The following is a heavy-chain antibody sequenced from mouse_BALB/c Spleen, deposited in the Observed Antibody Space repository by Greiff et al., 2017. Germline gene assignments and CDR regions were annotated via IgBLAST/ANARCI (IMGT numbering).Heavy chain of an antibody. Sequence: QVQLQQSGAELVRPGSSVKISCKASGYAFSSYWMNWVKQRPGQGLEWIGQIYPGDGDTNYNGKFKGKATLTADKSSSTAYMQLSSLTSEDSAVYFCARPYYYGSSSFDYWGQGTTLTVSS. CDR3: ARPYYYGSSSFDY. V-gene: IGHV1-80*01. CDR2: IYPGDGDT. D-gene: IGHD1-1*01. J-gene: IGHJ2*01. CDR1: GYAFSSYW.